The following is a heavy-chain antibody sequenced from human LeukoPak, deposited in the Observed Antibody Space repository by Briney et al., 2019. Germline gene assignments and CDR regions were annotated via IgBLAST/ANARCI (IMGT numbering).Heavy chain of an antibody. D-gene: IGHD3-22*01. CDR3: ATRDQMKTGYDSSGYYFQH. Sequence: ASVKVSCKTSGYTFSDYYIHWIRQAPGQGLEWVGWINPNSGDTDYAQKFQGRVTVTRDTSISTAYMELSSLRSEDTAVYYCATRDQMKTGYDSSGYYFQHWGQGTLVTVSS. J-gene: IGHJ1*01. V-gene: IGHV1-2*02. CDR2: INPNSGDT. CDR1: GYTFSDYY.